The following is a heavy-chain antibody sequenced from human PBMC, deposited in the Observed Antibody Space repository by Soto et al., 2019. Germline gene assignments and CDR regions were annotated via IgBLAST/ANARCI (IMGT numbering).Heavy chain of an antibody. CDR1: GGTFSSYA. V-gene: IGHV1-69*13. CDR3: ARRKGSGMNYYYYGMDV. D-gene: IGHD2-15*01. CDR2: IIPIFGTA. J-gene: IGHJ6*02. Sequence: ASVKVSCKASGGTFSSYAISWVRQAPGQGLEWMGGIIPIFGTANYAQKFQGRVTITADESTSTAYMELSSLRSEDTAVYYCARRKGSGMNYYYYGMDVWGQGTTVTVSS.